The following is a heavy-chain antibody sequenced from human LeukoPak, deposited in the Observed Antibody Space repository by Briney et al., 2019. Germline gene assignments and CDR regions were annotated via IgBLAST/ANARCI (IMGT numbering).Heavy chain of an antibody. CDR3: AREIYPLTLDDAFDI. Sequence: PWGSLSLSCAASGFTFSSYAMRWVRQAPGKGLEWVAVISYDGSNKYYADSVKGRFTISRDNSKNTLYLQMNSLRAEDTAVYYCAREIYPLTLDDAFDIWGQGTMVTVSS. D-gene: IGHD2/OR15-2a*01. J-gene: IGHJ3*02. CDR2: ISYDGSNK. CDR1: GFTFSSYA. V-gene: IGHV3-30*04.